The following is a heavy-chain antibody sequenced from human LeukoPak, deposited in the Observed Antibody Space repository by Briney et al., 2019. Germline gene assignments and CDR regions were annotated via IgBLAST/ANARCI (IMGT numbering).Heavy chain of an antibody. Sequence: SETLSHTRTVPWVSISSYYWSWIRQPARKGLESIGRIYTSGSTNYNPSLTSRITMSVDTSKNQSSLKLSSVTAADTAVYYCAGGSSGSHYGIDVWGQGTTVTVSS. J-gene: IGHJ6*02. CDR1: WVSISSYY. D-gene: IGHD6-19*01. V-gene: IGHV4-4*07. CDR3: AGGSSGSHYGIDV. CDR2: IYTSGST.